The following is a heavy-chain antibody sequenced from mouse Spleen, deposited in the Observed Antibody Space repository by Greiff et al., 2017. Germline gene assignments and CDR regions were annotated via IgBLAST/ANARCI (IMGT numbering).Heavy chain of an antibody. Sequence: VQLKQSGPVLVKPGASVKMSCKASGYTFTDYYMNWVKQSHGKSLEWIGVINPYNGGTSYNQKFKGKATLTVDKSSSTAYMELNSLTSEDSAVYYCARRGDYHYYAMDYWGQGTSVTVSS. V-gene: IGHV1-19*01. CDR2: INPYNGGT. D-gene: IGHD2-4*01. J-gene: IGHJ4*01. CDR1: GYTFTDYY. CDR3: ARRGDYHYYAMDY.